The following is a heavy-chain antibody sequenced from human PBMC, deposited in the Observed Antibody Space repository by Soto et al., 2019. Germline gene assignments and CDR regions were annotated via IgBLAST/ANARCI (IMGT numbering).Heavy chain of an antibody. V-gene: IGHV1-18*01. J-gene: IGHJ4*02. CDR3: AREKVMTTVTTFYY. CDR1: GYTFTSYG. D-gene: IGHD4-17*01. Sequence: ASVKVSCKASGYTFTSYGISWVRQAPGQGLEWMGWISAYNGNTNYAQKLQGRVTMTTDTSTSTAYMELRSLRSDDTAVYYCAREKVMTTVTTFYYWGQGTLVTVSS. CDR2: ISAYNGNT.